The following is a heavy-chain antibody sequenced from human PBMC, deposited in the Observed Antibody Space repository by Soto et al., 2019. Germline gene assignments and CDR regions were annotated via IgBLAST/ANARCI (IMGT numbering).Heavy chain of an antibody. Sequence: GPLRPPCAASGFSFSSHCMHWVRQAAGKGLVWVSRINPESSSTSYAGAVSCRFTMPRGNATNTMYLQTNSLRAEDTAVYYFARAGGADFWGQGTEVPVSS. V-gene: IGHV3-74*01. CDR2: INPESSST. CDR3: ARAGGADF. CDR1: GFSFSSHC. J-gene: IGHJ4*02. D-gene: IGHD3-10*01.